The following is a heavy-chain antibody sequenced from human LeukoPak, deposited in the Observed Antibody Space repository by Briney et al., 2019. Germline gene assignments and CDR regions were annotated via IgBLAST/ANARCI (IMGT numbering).Heavy chain of an antibody. CDR2: ISYDGSNK. CDR1: GFSYSSYG. CDR3: AKDPGCGGDCYHSTYYFDY. D-gene: IGHD2-21*02. J-gene: IGHJ4*02. Sequence: PGRSLRLSCAASGFSYSSYGMHWVRQAPGKGLEWVAVISYDGSNKYYADSVKGRSTISRDNSKNTLYLQMNSLRAEDTAVYYCAKDPGCGGDCYHSTYYFDYWGQGTLVTVSS. V-gene: IGHV3-30*18.